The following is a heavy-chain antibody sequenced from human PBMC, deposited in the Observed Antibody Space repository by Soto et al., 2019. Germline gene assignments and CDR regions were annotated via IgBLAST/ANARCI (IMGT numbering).Heavy chain of an antibody. V-gene: IGHV1-8*01. CDR1: GYTFTSYD. D-gene: IGHD6-19*01. CDR2: MNPNSGNT. CDR3: ALIAVAPSTGGYFQH. J-gene: IGHJ1*01. Sequence: QVQLVQSGAEVKKPGASVKVSCKASGYTFTSYDINWVRQATGQGLEWMGWMNPNSGNTGYAQKFQGRVTMTRNTYRGTAYMELSSLRSEDTAVYYCALIAVAPSTGGYFQHWGQGTLVTVSS.